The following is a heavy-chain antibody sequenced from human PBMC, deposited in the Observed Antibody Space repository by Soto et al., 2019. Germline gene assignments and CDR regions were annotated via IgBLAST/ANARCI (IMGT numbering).Heavy chain of an antibody. CDR1: GFTFSNAW. D-gene: IGHD3-22*01. CDR2: IKSKTDGGTT. Sequence: GGSLRLSCAASGFTFSNAWMNWVRQAPGKGLEWVGRIKSKTDGGTTDYAAPVKGRFTISRDDSKNTLYLQMNSLKTEDTAVYYYTTVARYDTSGYYYDFDYWGQGTLVTVSS. J-gene: IGHJ4*02. V-gene: IGHV3-15*07. CDR3: TTVARYDTSGYYYDFDY.